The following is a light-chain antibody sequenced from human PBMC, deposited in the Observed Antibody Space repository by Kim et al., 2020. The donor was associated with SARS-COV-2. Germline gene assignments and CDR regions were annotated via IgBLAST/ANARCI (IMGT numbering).Light chain of an antibody. V-gene: IGKV1-39*01. CDR3: QQSYSTPVT. CDR2: GAY. J-gene: IGKJ4*01. Sequence: DIQMTQSPSTLSASVGDRVTITCRASQNIRIFLNWYQQKPGKAPELLIYGAYSLQSGVPSRFSGSGSGTDFTLTVNSLQREDFATYFCQQSYSTPVTFGGGTKVEIK. CDR1: QNIRIF.